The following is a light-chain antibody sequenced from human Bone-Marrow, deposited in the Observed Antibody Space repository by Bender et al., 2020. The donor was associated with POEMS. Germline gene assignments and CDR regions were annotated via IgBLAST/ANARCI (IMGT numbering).Light chain of an antibody. J-gene: IGLJ2*01. Sequence: SYELTQPPSVSVSPGQTARITCSGEALPNQYGYWYQQKPGQAPVLVMYKDSERPSGIPERFSGSSSGTTVTLTISGVQSEDEADYFCQSVDISGTHKVVFGGGTKLAVL. CDR3: QSVDISGTHKVV. CDR2: KDS. V-gene: IGLV3-25*03. CDR1: ALPNQY.